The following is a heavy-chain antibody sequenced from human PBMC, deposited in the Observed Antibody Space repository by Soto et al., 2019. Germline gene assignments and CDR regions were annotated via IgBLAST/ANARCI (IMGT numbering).Heavy chain of an antibody. J-gene: IGHJ5*02. CDR2: IYYSGST. Sequence: SETLSLTCTVSGGSISRYYWNWIRQPPGKGLEWIGYIYYSGSTNYNPSLKSRVTISVDTSKNQFSLKLSSVTAADTAVYYCARDPGSGSYYGWFGPWGQGTLVTVSS. V-gene: IGHV4-59*01. D-gene: IGHD3-10*01. CDR3: ARDPGSGSYYGWFGP. CDR1: GGSISRYY.